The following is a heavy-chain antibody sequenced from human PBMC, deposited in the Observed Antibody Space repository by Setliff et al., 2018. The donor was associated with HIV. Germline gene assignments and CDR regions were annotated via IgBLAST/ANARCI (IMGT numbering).Heavy chain of an antibody. CDR3: VRWYYCVSGACYRADY. CDR2: MNQSGTT. D-gene: IGHD2-21*02. V-gene: IGHV4-34*01. Sequence: SETLSLTCSAYGTSFSDHYWSWVRQTPGKGLEWIGEMNQSGTTNYNPSLKSRVTMSIDTSERQFSLKLTSVTAADTAVYYCVRWYYCVSGACYRADYWGQGTMVTVS. J-gene: IGHJ4*02. CDR1: GTSFSDHY.